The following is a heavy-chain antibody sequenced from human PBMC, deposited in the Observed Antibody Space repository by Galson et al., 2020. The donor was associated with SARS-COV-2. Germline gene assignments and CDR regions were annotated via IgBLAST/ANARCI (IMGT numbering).Heavy chain of an antibody. CDR1: GFSLRTSGMR. CDR3: ARCPTSSVVQSHFDY. Sequence: SGPTLVKPTQTLRLTCTFSGFSLRTSGMRVSWIRRPPGKALEWLARIDWDDDIFYNTSLKTRLTISKDTSKNQVVLTMTNVDPVDTATYYCARCPTSSVVQSHFDYWGQGILVTVSS. J-gene: IGHJ4*02. CDR2: IDWDDDI. V-gene: IGHV2-70*04. D-gene: IGHD2-15*01.